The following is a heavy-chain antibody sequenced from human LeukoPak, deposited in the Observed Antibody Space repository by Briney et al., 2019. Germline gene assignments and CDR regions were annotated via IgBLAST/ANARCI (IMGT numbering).Heavy chain of an antibody. Sequence: GGSLRLSCAASGFTFSDSTMSWYRQAPGKELEWVGFVRRKVYGGTTEYAASVKGRFTISRDDSNSIAYLQMDSLKTEDTAVYYCTRGQGLYHWGQGTLVIVSS. J-gene: IGHJ4*02. D-gene: IGHD2/OR15-2a*01. CDR3: TRGQGLYH. CDR1: GFTFSDST. CDR2: VRRKVYGGTT. V-gene: IGHV3-49*03.